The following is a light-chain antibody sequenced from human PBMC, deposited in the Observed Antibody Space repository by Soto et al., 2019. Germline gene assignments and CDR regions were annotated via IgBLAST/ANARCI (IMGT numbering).Light chain of an antibody. CDR1: SSDVGGYNY. CDR2: EVS. J-gene: IGLJ2*01. CDR3: SSYTSSITPVV. Sequence: QSALTQPASVSGSPGQSITISCTGTSSDVGGYNYVSWYQQHPGKAPKLMIYEVSNRPSGVSNRFSGSKSGNTASLTISGLQAEDEADYYCSSYTSSITPVVFGGGTQLTVL. V-gene: IGLV2-14*01.